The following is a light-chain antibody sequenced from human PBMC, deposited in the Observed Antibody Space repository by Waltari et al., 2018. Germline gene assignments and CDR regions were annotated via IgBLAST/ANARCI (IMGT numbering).Light chain of an antibody. CDR2: AAS. CDR3: QQSYSTPYT. J-gene: IGKJ2*01. V-gene: IGKV1-39*01. CDR1: QSISSY. Sequence: DIQMTQSPSSLSASVGDIVTITCRASQSISSYLNWYQQKPGKAPKLLIYAASSLQSGVPSRFSGSGSGTDFTLTISSRQPEDFATYYCQQSYSTPYTFGQGTKLEIK.